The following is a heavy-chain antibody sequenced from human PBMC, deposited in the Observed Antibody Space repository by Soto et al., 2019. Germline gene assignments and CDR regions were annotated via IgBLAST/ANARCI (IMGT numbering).Heavy chain of an antibody. CDR1: GGTFSSYA. J-gene: IGHJ6*02. CDR2: SIPIFGTA. V-gene: IGHV1-69*12. Sequence: QVQLVQSGAEVKKPGSSGKVSCKASGGTFSSYAISWVRQAPGQGLDWMGGSIPIFGTANYAQKFQGRVTITADESTSTAYMELSSLRSEDTAVYYCGRDKMWTNGPLGYGMDVWGQGTTVTVSS. D-gene: IGHD2-8*01. CDR3: GRDKMWTNGPLGYGMDV.